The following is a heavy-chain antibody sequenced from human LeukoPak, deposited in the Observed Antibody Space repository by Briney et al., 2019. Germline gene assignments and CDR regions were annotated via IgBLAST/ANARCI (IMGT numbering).Heavy chain of an antibody. CDR3: ARGLSSSWRTFDY. D-gene: IGHD6-13*01. CDR1: GFTFSTYS. Sequence: PGESLRLSCAASGFTFSTYSMTWVRQAPGKGLEWVSPISGRSDYIYYADSVKGRFTISRDNAKNSLYLQMNSLRAEDTAVYYCARGLSSSWRTFDYWGQGTLVTVSS. CDR2: ISGRSDYI. J-gene: IGHJ4*02. V-gene: IGHV3-21*06.